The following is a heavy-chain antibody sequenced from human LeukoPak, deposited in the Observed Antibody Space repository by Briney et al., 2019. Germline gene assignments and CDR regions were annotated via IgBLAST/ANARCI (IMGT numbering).Heavy chain of an antibody. CDR3: ARVRSARPGY. CDR1: GFTFSSYA. D-gene: IGHD1-26*01. J-gene: IGHJ4*02. Sequence: PGGSLRLSCAASGFTFSSYAMRWVRQAPGKGLEWVAVISYDGSNKYYADSVKGRFTISRDNSKNTLYLQMNSLRAEDTAVYYCARVRSARPGYWGQGTLVTVSS. CDR2: ISYDGSNK. V-gene: IGHV3-30-3*01.